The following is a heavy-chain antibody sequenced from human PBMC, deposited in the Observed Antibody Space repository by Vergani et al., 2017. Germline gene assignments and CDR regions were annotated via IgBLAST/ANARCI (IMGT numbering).Heavy chain of an antibody. V-gene: IGHV1-46*01. Sequence: QVQLVKSGAEVKKPGASVKVSCKASGYTFTSYYMHWVRKAPGQGLEWMGIINPSGGSTSYAQKFQGRVTMTRDTSTSTVYMELSSLRSEDTAVYYCARDKVDILTDDAFDIWGQGTMVTVSS. CDR3: ARDKVDILTDDAFDI. D-gene: IGHD3-9*01. J-gene: IGHJ3*02. CDR2: INPSGGST. CDR1: GYTFTSYY.